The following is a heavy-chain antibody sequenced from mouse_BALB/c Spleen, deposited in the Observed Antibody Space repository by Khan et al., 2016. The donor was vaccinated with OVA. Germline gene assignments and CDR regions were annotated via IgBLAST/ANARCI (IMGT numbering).Heavy chain of an antibody. CDR1: GFNIKDTY. CDR3: ATLCANRFTY. Sequence: VQLQQPGAELVRPGASVKLSCTASGFNIKDTYIHWIKQRPEQGLEWIGRIDPANGDAKYDPKLQDKATLPTDTFSNTAYLQLSSLTSEDTTDDYCATLCANRFTYWGQGTLVTVSA. J-gene: IGHJ3*01. V-gene: IGHV14-3*02. D-gene: IGHD6-1*01. CDR2: IDPANGDA.